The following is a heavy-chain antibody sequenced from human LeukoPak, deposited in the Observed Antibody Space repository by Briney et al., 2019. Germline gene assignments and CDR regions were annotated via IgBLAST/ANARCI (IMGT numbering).Heavy chain of an antibody. V-gene: IGHV4-59*08. CDR1: GGSISSYY. D-gene: IGHD2-2*01. Sequence: SETLSLTCTVSGGSISSYYWSWIRQPPGKGLEWIGYIYYSGSTNYNPSLKSQVTISVDTSKNQFSLKLSSVTAADTAVYYCARTRRYCSSTSCYADLNFAYWGQGTLVTVSS. CDR2: IYYSGST. J-gene: IGHJ4*02. CDR3: ARTRRYCSSTSCYADLNFAY.